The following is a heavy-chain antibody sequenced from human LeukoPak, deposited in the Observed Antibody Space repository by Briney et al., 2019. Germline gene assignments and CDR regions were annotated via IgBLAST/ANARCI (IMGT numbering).Heavy chain of an antibody. D-gene: IGHD3-22*01. CDR1: GFTFSSYV. V-gene: IGHV3-23*01. J-gene: IGHJ4*02. Sequence: PGGSLRLSCAASGFTFSSYVMSWVRQAPGKGLEWVAALTSRSDTTYYADSVKGRFTISRDNSKNTLYLQMNSLRAEDTAVYYCARGVKYYYDSSGYSPFDYWGQGTLVTVSS. CDR3: ARGVKYYYDSSGYSPFDY. CDR2: LTSRSDTT.